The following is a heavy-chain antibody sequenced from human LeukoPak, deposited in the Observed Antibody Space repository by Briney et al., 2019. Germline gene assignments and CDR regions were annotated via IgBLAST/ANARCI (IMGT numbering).Heavy chain of an antibody. CDR2: IDPSDSYT. V-gene: IGHV5-10-1*01. CDR1: GYSFTSNW. Sequence: KKPGESLMISCKGSGYSFTSNWITWVRQMPGKGLEWMGRIDPSDSYTNYSPSFQGHVSISADKSISTAYLQWSSLKASDTAMYYCARQSYDSNGYYYFDYWGQGTLVTVSS. J-gene: IGHJ4*02. CDR3: ARQSYDSNGYYYFDY. D-gene: IGHD3-22*01.